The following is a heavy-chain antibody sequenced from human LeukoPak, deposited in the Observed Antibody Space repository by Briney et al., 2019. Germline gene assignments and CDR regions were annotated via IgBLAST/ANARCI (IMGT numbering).Heavy chain of an antibody. CDR2: ISSSSTI. Sequence: GGSLRLSCAAFGFTFSSYSMNWVRQAPGKGLEWVSFISSSSTIYYADSVKGRFTISRDNAKNSLYLQMNSLRAEDTAVYYCARDRGGSYSAIDYWGQGTLVTVSS. D-gene: IGHD1-26*01. CDR3: ARDRGGSYSAIDY. V-gene: IGHV3-48*04. J-gene: IGHJ4*02. CDR1: GFTFSSYS.